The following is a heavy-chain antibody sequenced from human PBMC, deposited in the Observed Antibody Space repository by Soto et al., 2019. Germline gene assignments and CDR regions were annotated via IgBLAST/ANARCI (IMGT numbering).Heavy chain of an antibody. CDR3: VRVPDY. Sequence: SETLSLPCAVSGGSLSSGGSSWSWIRQPPGKGLDWIGYIYHSGSTYYNPSLKSRVTISVDRSKNQFFLKLSSVTAADTAVYYCVRVPDYWGQGTLVTVSS. V-gene: IGHV4-30-2*01. CDR1: GGSLSSGGSS. CDR2: IYHSGST. J-gene: IGHJ4*02.